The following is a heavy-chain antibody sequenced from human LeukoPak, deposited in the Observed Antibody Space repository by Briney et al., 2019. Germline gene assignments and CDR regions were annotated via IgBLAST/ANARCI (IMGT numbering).Heavy chain of an antibody. CDR3: ARGVATVVTPASQIDY. V-gene: IGHV4-34*01. Sequence: PSETLSLTCAVYGGSFSGYYWSWIRQPPGKGLEWIGEINHSGSTNYNPPLKSRVTISVDTSKNQFSLKLSSVTAADTAVYYCARGVATVVTPASQIDYWGQGTLVTVSS. J-gene: IGHJ4*02. D-gene: IGHD4-23*01. CDR1: GGSFSGYY. CDR2: INHSGST.